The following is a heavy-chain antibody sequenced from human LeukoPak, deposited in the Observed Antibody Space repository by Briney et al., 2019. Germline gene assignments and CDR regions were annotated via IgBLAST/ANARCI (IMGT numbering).Heavy chain of an antibody. CDR3: ARARILWFGESRDAFDI. V-gene: IGHV1-2*02. CDR2: INPNSGGT. CDR1: GYTFTSYA. J-gene: IGHJ3*02. Sequence: ASVKVSCKASGYTFTSYAISWVRQAPGQGLEWMGWINPNSGGTNYAQKFQGRVTMSRDTSISTAYMELSRLRSDDTAVYYCARARILWFGESRDAFDIWGQGTMVTVSS. D-gene: IGHD3-10*01.